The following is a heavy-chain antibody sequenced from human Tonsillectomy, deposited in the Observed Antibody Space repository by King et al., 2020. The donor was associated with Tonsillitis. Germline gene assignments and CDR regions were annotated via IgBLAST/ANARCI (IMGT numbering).Heavy chain of an antibody. D-gene: IGHD3-10*01. Sequence: VQLVESGGGLVQPGRSLRLSCRASGFTLGDYAVSWFRQAPGKGLAWVGFIRSQTYGGTTEYAASAEGRFTISRDDSKSIAYLQMNSLTTEDIAIYSCARHYFSGSVDYWGQGTLVTVSS. CDR1: GFTLGDYA. CDR2: IRSQTYGGTT. J-gene: IGHJ4*02. CDR3: ARHYFSGSVDY. V-gene: IGHV3-49*03.